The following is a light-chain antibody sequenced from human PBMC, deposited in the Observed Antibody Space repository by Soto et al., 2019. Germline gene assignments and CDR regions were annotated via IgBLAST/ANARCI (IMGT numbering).Light chain of an antibody. CDR3: QQRSDRPSIT. V-gene: IGKV3-11*01. CDR2: GAS. CDR1: QSVSRH. Sequence: EIVLTQSPATLSLSPGERATLSCRASQSVSRHLAWYQQKPGQPPRLLIYGASNRATGIPARFSGSGSGTDFTLIISSLEPEDFADYCCQQRSDRPSITFGKGTRL. J-gene: IGKJ5*01.